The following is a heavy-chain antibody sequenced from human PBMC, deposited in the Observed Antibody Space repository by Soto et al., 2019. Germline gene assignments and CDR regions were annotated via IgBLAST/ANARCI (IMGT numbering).Heavy chain of an antibody. Sequence: ASVKVSCKASGYTFTGYYMHWVRQAPGQGLEWMGWINPNSGGTNYAQKFQGWVTMTRDTSISTAYMELSRLRSDDTAVYYCAREGGGATENNNAIDIWGQGTMVTVS. CDR1: GYTFTGYY. D-gene: IGHD1-26*01. CDR2: INPNSGGT. V-gene: IGHV1-2*04. CDR3: AREGGGATENNNAIDI. J-gene: IGHJ3*02.